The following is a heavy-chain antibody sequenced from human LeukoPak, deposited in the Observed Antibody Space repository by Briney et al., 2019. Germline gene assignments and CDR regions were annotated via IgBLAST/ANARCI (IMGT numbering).Heavy chain of an antibody. CDR3: ARDIPTVASQAAFDI. Sequence: ASVKVSCKASGYTFTSYAMHWVRQAPGQRLEWMGWINAGNGNTKYSQKFQGRVTITRDTSASTAYMELSSLRSEDTAVYYCARDIPTVASQAAFDIWGQGTMVTVSS. V-gene: IGHV1-3*01. D-gene: IGHD2-21*01. CDR2: INAGNGNT. J-gene: IGHJ3*02. CDR1: GYTFTSYA.